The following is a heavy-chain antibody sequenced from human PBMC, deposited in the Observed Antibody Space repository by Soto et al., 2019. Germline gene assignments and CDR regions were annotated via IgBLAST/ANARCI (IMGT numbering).Heavy chain of an antibody. J-gene: IGHJ5*02. CDR1: GFTFSSYG. D-gene: IGHD3-3*01. CDR3: ARDPTYYDFWSGPKAFDP. Sequence: GGSLRLSCAASGFTFSSYGMHWVRQAPGKGLEWVAVIWYDGSNKYYADSVKGRFTISRDNSKNTLYLQMNSLRAEDTAVYYCARDPTYYDFWSGPKAFDPWGQGTLVTVSS. V-gene: IGHV3-33*01. CDR2: IWYDGSNK.